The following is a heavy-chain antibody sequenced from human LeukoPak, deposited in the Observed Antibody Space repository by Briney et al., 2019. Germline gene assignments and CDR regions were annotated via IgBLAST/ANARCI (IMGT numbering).Heavy chain of an antibody. D-gene: IGHD6-19*01. CDR3: AKVYSSGWYAYAAPYDY. CDR1: GYSFTSFH. J-gene: IGHJ4*02. Sequence: ASVKVSCKAAGYSFTSFHINWVRQAPGQGPEWMGWMNPNTGNTGFAQKFQGRVTITQNSSISTVYMELSSLTSEDTAVYYCAKVYSSGWYAYAAPYDYWGQGTLVTVSS. CDR2: MNPNTGNT. V-gene: IGHV1-8*03.